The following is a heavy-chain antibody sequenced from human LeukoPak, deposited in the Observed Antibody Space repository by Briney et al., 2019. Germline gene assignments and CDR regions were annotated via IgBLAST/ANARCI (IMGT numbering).Heavy chain of an antibody. CDR1: GGSISSYY. D-gene: IGHD1-26*01. Sequence: SETLSLTCTVSGGSISSYYWSWIRQPPGKGLEWIGYIYYSGSTNYNPSLKSRVTISVDTSKNQFSLKLSSVTAADTAVYYCARARVGATRPFDYWGQGTLVTASS. CDR3: ARARVGATRPFDY. CDR2: IYYSGST. V-gene: IGHV4-59*01. J-gene: IGHJ4*02.